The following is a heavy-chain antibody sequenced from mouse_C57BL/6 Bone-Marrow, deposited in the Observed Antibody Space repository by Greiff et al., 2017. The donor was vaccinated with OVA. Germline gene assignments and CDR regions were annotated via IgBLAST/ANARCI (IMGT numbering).Heavy chain of an antibody. V-gene: IGHV1-55*01. J-gene: IGHJ2*01. CDR2: IYHGSGST. CDR1: GYTFTSYW. D-gene: IGHD2-10*01. CDR3: ARPTMVPYYFDY. Sequence: VKLVESGAELVKPGASVKMSCKASGYTFTSYWITWEKQRPGQGLEWIGDIYHGSGSTNYNEKFKSKATLTVDTSSSTAYMQLSSLTSEDSAVYYCARPTMVPYYFDYWGQGTTLTVSS.